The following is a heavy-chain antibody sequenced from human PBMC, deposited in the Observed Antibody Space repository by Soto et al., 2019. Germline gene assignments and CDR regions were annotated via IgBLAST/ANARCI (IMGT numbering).Heavy chain of an antibody. V-gene: IGHV4-34*01. D-gene: IGHD3-10*01. Sequence: QVQLQQWGAGLLKPSETLSLTCAVYGGSFSGYYWSWIRQPPGKGLEWIGEINHSGSTNYNPSLKSRATISVDTSKNQFSLKLSSVTAADTAVYYCARSLYGSGSYNGMDVWGQGTTVTVSS. CDR2: INHSGST. CDR3: ARSLYGSGSYNGMDV. CDR1: GGSFSGYY. J-gene: IGHJ6*02.